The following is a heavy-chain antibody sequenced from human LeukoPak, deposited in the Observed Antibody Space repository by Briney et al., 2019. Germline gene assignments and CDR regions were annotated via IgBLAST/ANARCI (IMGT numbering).Heavy chain of an antibody. J-gene: IGHJ4*02. CDR2: IYHSGST. Sequence: SGTLSLTCAVSGGSGGSISSSNFWSWVRQPPGKGLEWIGEIYHSGSTNYNPSLKSRVTISVDKSKNQFSLKLNSVTAADTAVYYCARAGQGYCSSASCFLSLDYWGQGTLVTVSS. CDR3: ARAGQGYCSSASCFLSLDY. D-gene: IGHD2-2*01. V-gene: IGHV4-4*02. CDR1: GGSGGSISSSNF.